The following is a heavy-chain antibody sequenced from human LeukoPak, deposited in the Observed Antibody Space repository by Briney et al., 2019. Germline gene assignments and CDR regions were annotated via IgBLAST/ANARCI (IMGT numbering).Heavy chain of an antibody. CDR3: AKGADV. J-gene: IGHJ6*01. CDR1: GFFFRNHW. CDR2: IKEDGSEK. V-gene: IGHV3-7*01. Sequence: GAPLLSCDASGFFFRNHWMNCVRQAPGKGLEWVANIKEDGSEKYYVDSVKGRLTISRDNARNSLFLQMNSLRAENTAVYYCAKGADVWGKGATVTVSS.